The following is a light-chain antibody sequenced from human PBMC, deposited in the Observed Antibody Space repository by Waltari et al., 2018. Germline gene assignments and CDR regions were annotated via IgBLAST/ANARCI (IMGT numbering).Light chain of an antibody. V-gene: IGKV4-1*01. CDR1: QNLFYDSSNKNY. Sequence: DIVMTQSPDSLAVSLGATATISCTSSQNLFYDSSNKNYLAWYQQKPGLPPKLLIYWASTRHSGISDRFSGSGSGTHFTLTISDVQAEDVAVYYCHQYYSSPWTFGQGTKVEIK. CDR3: HQYYSSPWT. J-gene: IGKJ1*01. CDR2: WAS.